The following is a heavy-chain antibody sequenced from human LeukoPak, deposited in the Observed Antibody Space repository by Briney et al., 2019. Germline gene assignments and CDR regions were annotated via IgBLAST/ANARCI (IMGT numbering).Heavy chain of an antibody. CDR1: GYTFTVYH. V-gene: IGHV1-2*02. CDR3: ARDPYYYYYMDV. Sequence: ASVKVSCKASGYTFTVYHIHWVRQAPGQGLEWMGWINPNSGRTNYAQQFQGRVTMTRDTSISTAYMELSRLRSDDTAVYYCARDPYYYYYMDVWGKGTTVT. CDR2: INPNSGRT. J-gene: IGHJ6*03.